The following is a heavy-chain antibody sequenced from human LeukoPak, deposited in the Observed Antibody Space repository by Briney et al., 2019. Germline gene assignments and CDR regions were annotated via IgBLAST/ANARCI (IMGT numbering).Heavy chain of an antibody. D-gene: IGHD2-15*01. CDR1: GFTFSDHY. J-gene: IGHJ4*02. V-gene: IGHV3-72*01. CDR2: TRNKVNSYTT. CDR3: TTGSVFWSSTFDY. Sequence: PGGSLRLSCAASGFTFSDHYMDWVRQAPGKGLEWIGRTRNKVNSYTTEYAASVKGRFTISRDDSKNTLYLQMNSLKTEDTAVYYCTTGSVFWSSTFDYWGQGTLVTVSS.